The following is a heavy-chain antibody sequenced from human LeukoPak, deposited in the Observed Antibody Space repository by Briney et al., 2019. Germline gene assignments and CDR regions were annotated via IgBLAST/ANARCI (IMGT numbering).Heavy chain of an antibody. Sequence: SETLSLTCTVSGGSISSYYWSWIRQPPGKGLEWIRYIYYSGSTNYNPSLKSRVTISVDTSKNQFSLKLSSVTAADTAVYYCAGSIAAAGKLYYFDYWGQGTLVTVSS. D-gene: IGHD6-13*01. CDR3: AGSIAAAGKLYYFDY. V-gene: IGHV4-59*01. CDR1: GGSISSYY. J-gene: IGHJ4*02. CDR2: IYYSGST.